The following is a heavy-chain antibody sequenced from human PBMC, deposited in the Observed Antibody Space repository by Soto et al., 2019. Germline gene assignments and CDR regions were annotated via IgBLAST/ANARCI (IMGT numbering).Heavy chain of an antibody. V-gene: IGHV3-48*03. D-gene: IGHD1-26*01. J-gene: IGHJ4*02. CDR1: GFTFSSYE. Sequence: EVQLVESGGGLVQPGGSLRLSCAASGFTFSSYEMNWVRQAPGKGLEWVSYISSSGSTIYYADSVKGRFTISRDNAKNSLYLQMNSLRAEDTAVYYCARGEVRWEPFDYWGQGTLVTVSS. CDR2: ISSSGSTI. CDR3: ARGEVRWEPFDY.